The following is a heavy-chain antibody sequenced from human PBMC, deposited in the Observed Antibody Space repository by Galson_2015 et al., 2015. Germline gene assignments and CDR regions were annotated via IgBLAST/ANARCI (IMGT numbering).Heavy chain of an antibody. CDR2: ISDSGGST. CDR3: ARDWGSNYYYFGMDV. D-gene: IGHD3-16*01. V-gene: IGHV3-23*01. J-gene: IGHJ6*02. CDR1: GFTLSSYA. Sequence: SLRLSCAASGFTLSSYAMSWVRQAPGKGLERVSGISDSGGSTYYADSVKGRFAISRDDSKNTLYLEVNSLRAEDTAVYHCARDWGSNYYYFGMDVWGQRTTVTVSS.